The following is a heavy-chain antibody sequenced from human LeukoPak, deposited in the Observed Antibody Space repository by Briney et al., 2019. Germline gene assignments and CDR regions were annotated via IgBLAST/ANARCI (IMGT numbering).Heavy chain of an antibody. J-gene: IGHJ2*01. D-gene: IGHD5-24*01. V-gene: IGHV1-8*02. CDR2: MNPNSGNT. CDR3: ARGRLMNKRWLQRPAYWYFDL. Sequence: GASVKVSCKASGYTFTSYGINWVRQATGQGLEWMGWMNPNSGNTGYAQKFQGRVTMTRNTSISTAYMELSSLRSEDTAVYYCARGRLMNKRWLQRPAYWYFDLWGRGTLVTVSS. CDR1: GYTFTSYG.